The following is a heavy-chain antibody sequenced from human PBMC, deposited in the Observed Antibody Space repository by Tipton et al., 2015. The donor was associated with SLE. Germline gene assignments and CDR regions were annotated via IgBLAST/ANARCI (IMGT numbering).Heavy chain of an antibody. V-gene: IGHV3-74*01. Sequence: SLRLSCAASGFSFSSYWMHWVRQAPGKRLVWVSRINSDGSSTSYADSVKGRFTISRDNAKNSLYLQMNSLRVEDTAVYFCAGDDYASGITWGQGTLVTVSS. CDR1: GFSFSSYW. D-gene: IGHD3-10*01. CDR3: AGDDYASGIT. CDR2: INSDGSST. J-gene: IGHJ5*02.